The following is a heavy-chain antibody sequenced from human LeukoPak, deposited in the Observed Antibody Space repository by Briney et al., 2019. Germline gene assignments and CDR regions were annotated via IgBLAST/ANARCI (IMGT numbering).Heavy chain of an antibody. CDR2: ISGSGGST. D-gene: IGHD3-10*01. CDR1: GFTFSSYA. CDR3: AREKWATSGHSDYYGSEMCMDV. Sequence: GGSLRLSCAASGFTFSSYAMSWVRQAPGKGLEWVSAISGSGGSTYYADSVKGRFTISRDNSKNTLYLQMNSLRAEDTAVYYCAREKWATSGHSDYYGSEMCMDVWGQGTTVTVSS. J-gene: IGHJ6*02. V-gene: IGHV3-23*01.